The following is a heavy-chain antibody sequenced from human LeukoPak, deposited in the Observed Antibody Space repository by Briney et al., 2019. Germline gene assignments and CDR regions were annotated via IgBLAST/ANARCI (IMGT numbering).Heavy chain of an antibody. Sequence: ASVKVSCKASGYTFTGYYMHWVRQAPGQGLEWMGWINPNSGGTNYAQKFQGRVTMTRDTSISTAYMELSRLRSDDTAVYYCARGGQWRVFFRGNNWFDPWAQGTLFTVSS. CDR3: ARGGQWRVFFRGNNWFDP. J-gene: IGHJ5*02. V-gene: IGHV1-2*02. D-gene: IGHD6-19*01. CDR2: INPNSGGT. CDR1: GYTFTGYY.